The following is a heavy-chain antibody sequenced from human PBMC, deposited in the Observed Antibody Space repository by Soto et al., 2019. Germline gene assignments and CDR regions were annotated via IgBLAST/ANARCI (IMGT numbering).Heavy chain of an antibody. J-gene: IGHJ4*02. CDR2: IIPIFGTA. CDR3: AGSGTRIGSGFDY. V-gene: IGHV1-69*06. Sequence: SVKVSCKASGGTFSSYAISWVRQAPGQGLEWMGGIIPIFGTANYAQKFQGGVTITADKSTSTAYMELSSLRSEDTAVYYCAGSGTRIGSGFDYWGQGTLVTVSS. CDR1: GGTFSSYA. D-gene: IGHD1-1*01.